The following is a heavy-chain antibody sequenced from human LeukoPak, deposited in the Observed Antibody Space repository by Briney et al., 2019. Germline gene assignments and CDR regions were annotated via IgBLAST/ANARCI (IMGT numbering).Heavy chain of an antibody. CDR3: ARALGDYYYYMDV. V-gene: IGHV3-11*01. CDR1: GFTFSDYY. J-gene: IGHJ6*03. Sequence: GGSLRLSCAASGFTFSDYYMSWIRQAPGKGLEWISYIISSGSTIYYADSVKGRFTISRDNAKNSLYLQMNSLRAEDTAVYYCARALGDYYYYMDVWGKGTTVTVSS. CDR2: IISSGSTI. D-gene: IGHD1-26*01.